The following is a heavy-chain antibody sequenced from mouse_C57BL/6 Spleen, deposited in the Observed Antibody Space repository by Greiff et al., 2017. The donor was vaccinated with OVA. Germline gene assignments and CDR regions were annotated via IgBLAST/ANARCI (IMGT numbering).Heavy chain of an antibody. CDR3: ARGGVLFGYFDV. Sequence: QVQLQQSGTELVKPGASVKLSCKASGYTFTSYWMHWVKQRPGQGLEWIGNINPSNGGTNYNEKFKSKATLTVDKSSSTAYMQLSSLTSEDSAVYYCARGGVLFGYFDVWGTGTTVTVSS. J-gene: IGHJ1*03. V-gene: IGHV1-53*01. CDR1: GYTFTSYW. CDR2: INPSNGGT. D-gene: IGHD1-1*02.